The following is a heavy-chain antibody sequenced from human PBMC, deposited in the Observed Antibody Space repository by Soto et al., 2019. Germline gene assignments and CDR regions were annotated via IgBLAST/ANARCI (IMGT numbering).Heavy chain of an antibody. J-gene: IGHJ6*02. D-gene: IGHD3-22*01. V-gene: IGHV4-39*01. CDR2: IDYSGNT. CDR3: TRTYESRGRGQQKARDYYYYGMDV. Sequence: QLQLQESGPGLVKPSETLSLSCSVSGGSISSSSYYWVWIRQPPGKGLEWIGSIDYSGNTYYNPSLKSRVTISLDTSKNQFSLKVSSVTAVDTAVYYCTRTYESRGRGQQKARDYYYYGMDVWGQGTTVTVSS. CDR1: GGSISSSSYY.